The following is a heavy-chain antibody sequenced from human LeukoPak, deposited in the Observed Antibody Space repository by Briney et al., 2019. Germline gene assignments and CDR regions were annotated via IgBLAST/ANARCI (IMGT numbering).Heavy chain of an antibody. CDR1: GFTFSSYA. D-gene: IGHD3-22*01. V-gene: IGHV3-23*01. CDR2: ISGSGGST. J-gene: IGHJ4*02. CDR3: AKETLTIYCDSSGYYYLHHFDY. Sequence: PGGSLRLSCAASGFTFSSYAMSWVRQAPGKGLEWVSAISGSGGSTYYADSVKGRFTISRDNSKNTLYLQMNSLRAEDTAVYYCAKETLTIYCDSSGYYYLHHFDYWGQGTLVTVSS.